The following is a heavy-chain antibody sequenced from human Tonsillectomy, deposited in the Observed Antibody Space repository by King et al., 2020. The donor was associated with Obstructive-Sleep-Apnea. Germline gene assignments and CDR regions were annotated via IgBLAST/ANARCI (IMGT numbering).Heavy chain of an antibody. Sequence: VQLVESGGGVVKPGRSLRLSCAASGFTFSSYGMHWVRQAPGKWLEGVAVISCDGSNKYYADSVKGRFTISRDNSKNTLYLQMNSLRAEDTAVYYCAKDQRRRITMIVVVISLDYWGQGTLVTVSS. CDR3: AKDQRRRITMIVVVISLDY. V-gene: IGHV3-30*18. D-gene: IGHD3-22*01. CDR1: GFTFSSYG. CDR2: ISCDGSNK. J-gene: IGHJ4*02.